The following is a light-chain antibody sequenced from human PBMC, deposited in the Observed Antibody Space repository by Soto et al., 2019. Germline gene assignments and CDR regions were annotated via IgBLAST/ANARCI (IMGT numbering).Light chain of an antibody. CDR1: RSNIGSNA. Sequence: QAVVTQPPSASGTPGQRVTISCSGSRSNIGSNAVSWYQQLPGTAPKLLIYNDNQRPSGVPDRFSASKSGTSASLAISGLQSEDEADYYCAAWDDSLNARGVFGGGTKLTAL. CDR3: AAWDDSLNARGV. V-gene: IGLV1-44*01. CDR2: NDN. J-gene: IGLJ3*02.